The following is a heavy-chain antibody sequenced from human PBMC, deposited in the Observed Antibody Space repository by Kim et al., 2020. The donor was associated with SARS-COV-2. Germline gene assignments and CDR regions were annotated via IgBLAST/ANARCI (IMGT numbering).Heavy chain of an antibody. V-gene: IGHV4-59*09. D-gene: IGHD6-19*01. Sequence: PSPKGRVTISLDTSKNQFSLKVGSVTAADTAVYYCARGRFSSGYPTAFDYWGQGTLVTVSS. J-gene: IGHJ4*02. CDR3: ARGRFSSGYPTAFDY.